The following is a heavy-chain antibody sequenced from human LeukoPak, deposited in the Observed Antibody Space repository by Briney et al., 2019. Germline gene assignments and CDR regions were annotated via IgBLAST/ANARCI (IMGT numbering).Heavy chain of an antibody. CDR3: ARHYYYGSGSYTDI. Sequence: GASLKISRKGSGYSFTSYWFGWVRQMPGKGLEWMGIIYAGDSDTRYSPSFQGQVAISADKSISTAYLQWSSLKASDTAMYYCARHYYYGSGSYTDIWGQGTMVTVSS. CDR1: GYSFTSYW. V-gene: IGHV5-51*01. D-gene: IGHD3-10*01. CDR2: IYAGDSDT. J-gene: IGHJ3*02.